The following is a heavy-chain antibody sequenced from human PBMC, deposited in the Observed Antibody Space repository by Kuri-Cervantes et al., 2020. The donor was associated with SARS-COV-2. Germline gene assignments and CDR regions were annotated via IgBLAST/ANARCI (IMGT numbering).Heavy chain of an antibody. CDR3: ARVFETGETAFDI. Sequence: ESLKISCTVSGGSIRSYYWSWIRQPPGKGLEWIGNICNNIYDTVTTYYNPSLKSRVTMSLDTSKNQFSLKLSSVTAADTAVYYCARVFETGETAFDIWGQGTMVTVSS. CDR1: GGSIRSYY. J-gene: IGHJ3*02. D-gene: IGHD1-1*01. CDR2: ICNNIYDTVTT. V-gene: IGHV4-59*12.